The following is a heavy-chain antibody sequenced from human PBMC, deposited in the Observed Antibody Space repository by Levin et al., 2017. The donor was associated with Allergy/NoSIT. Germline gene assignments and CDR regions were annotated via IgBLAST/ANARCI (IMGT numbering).Heavy chain of an antibody. D-gene: IGHD5-18*01. Sequence: PSETLSLTCTVSGGSISPHYWSWIRQTPGQGLDWIGYIYHIGSTNYNPSLKSRVTISVDTSKNQFSLKLTSVTAADTAVYYCARHRGYNYGPSYYYGMDVWGQGTTVTVSS. V-gene: IGHV4-59*11. CDR3: ARHRGYNYGPSYYYGMDV. CDR2: IYHIGST. J-gene: IGHJ6*02. CDR1: GGSISPHY.